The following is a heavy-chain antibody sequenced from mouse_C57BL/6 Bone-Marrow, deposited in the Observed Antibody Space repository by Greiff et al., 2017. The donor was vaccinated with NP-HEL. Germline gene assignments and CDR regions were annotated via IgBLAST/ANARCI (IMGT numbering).Heavy chain of an antibody. D-gene: IGHD4-1*01. CDR3: AKNWDRDY. J-gene: IGHJ2*01. Sequence: QVQLQQPGAELVRPGTSVKLSCKASGYTFTSYWMHWVKQRPGQGLEWIGVIDPSDSYTNYNQKFKGKATLTVDTSSSTAYMQLSSLTSEDSAVYYCAKNWDRDYWGQGTTLTVSS. V-gene: IGHV1-59*01. CDR1: GYTFTSYW. CDR2: IDPSDSYT.